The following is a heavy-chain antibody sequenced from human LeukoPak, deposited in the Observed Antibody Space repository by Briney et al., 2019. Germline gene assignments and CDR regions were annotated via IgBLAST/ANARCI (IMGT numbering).Heavy chain of an antibody. V-gene: IGHV4-4*07. CDR3: VRHKDPGSYYYYYGMDV. Sequence: SETLSLTCTVSGGSINNYYWSWIRQPAGKGLEWIGRIYSSGSTNYNSSLKSRVTMSVDTSKNQFSLKLRSVTAADTAIYYCVRHKDPGSYYYYYGMDVWGQGTTVTVSS. J-gene: IGHJ6*02. CDR2: IYSSGST. CDR1: GGSINNYY.